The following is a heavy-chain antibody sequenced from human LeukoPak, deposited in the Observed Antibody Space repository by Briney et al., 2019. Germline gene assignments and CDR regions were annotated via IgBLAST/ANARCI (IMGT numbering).Heavy chain of an antibody. CDR2: INPSGGST. D-gene: IGHD3-10*01. CDR3: ARGIYGSGSYYYYYYMDV. J-gene: IGHJ6*03. V-gene: IGHV1-46*01. CDR1: GYTFTGYY. Sequence: ASVKVSCKASGYTFTGYYMHWVRQAPGQGLEWMGIINPSGGSTSYAQKFQGRVTMTRDMSTSTVYMELSSLRSEDTAVYYCARGIYGSGSYYYYYYMDVWGKGATVTISS.